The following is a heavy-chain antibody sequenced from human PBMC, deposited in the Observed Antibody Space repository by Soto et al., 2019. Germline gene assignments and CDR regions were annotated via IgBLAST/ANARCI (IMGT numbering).Heavy chain of an antibody. CDR3: ARDPNIVLVPAALRSYYYYYGMNV. J-gene: IGHJ6*02. V-gene: IGHV3-74*01. CDR2: SYSDGNRT. CDR1: GFTFSSYL. D-gene: IGHD2-2*01. Sequence: GCLRRSCSPPGFTFSSYLVHRVPQAPRKGLVWGSRSYSDGNRTSYADSVKGRFTISRDNAKVSLYLQMSSLRAEDTAVYYCARDPNIVLVPAALRSYYYYYGMNVWGQGTSLSV.